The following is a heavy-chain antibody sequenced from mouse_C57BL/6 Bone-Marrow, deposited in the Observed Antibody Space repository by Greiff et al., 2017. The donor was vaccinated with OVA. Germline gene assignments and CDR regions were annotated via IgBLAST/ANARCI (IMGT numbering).Heavy chain of an antibody. V-gene: IGHV1-53*01. D-gene: IGHD3-1*01. CDR1: GYTFTSYW. J-gene: IGHJ3*01. CDR3: AREGALGDWFAY. CDR2: INPSNGGT. Sequence: QVQLQQPGTELVKPGASVKLSCKASGYTFTSYWMHWVKQRPGQGLEWIGNINPSNGGTNYNEKFKSKATLTVDKSSSTDYVQLSSLTSEDSAVYYCAREGALGDWFAYWGQGTLVTVSA.